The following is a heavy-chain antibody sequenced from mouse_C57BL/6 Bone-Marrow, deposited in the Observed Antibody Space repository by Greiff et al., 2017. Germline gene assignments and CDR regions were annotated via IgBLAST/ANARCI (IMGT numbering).Heavy chain of an antibody. J-gene: IGHJ4*01. Sequence: QVQLQQSGPELVKPGASVKISCKASGYAFSSSWMNWVKQRPGKGLEWIGRIYPGDGDTNYNGKFKGKATLTADNSSSTAYMQLSSLTSEDSAVYFWARPLIYYYGSSYVDYAMDYWGQGASVTVSS. D-gene: IGHD1-1*01. V-gene: IGHV1-82*01. CDR2: IYPGDGDT. CDR1: GYAFSSSW. CDR3: ARPLIYYYGSSYVDYAMDY.